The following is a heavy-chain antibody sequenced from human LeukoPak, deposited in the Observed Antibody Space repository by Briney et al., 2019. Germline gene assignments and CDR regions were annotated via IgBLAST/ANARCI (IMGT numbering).Heavy chain of an antibody. J-gene: IGHJ4*02. Sequence: GGSLRLSCAASGFTFSSYTINWVRQPPGKGLEWVASINSGSNYIFYADSVKGHFTISRDNGKNSLSLQMNSLRAEDTAVYYCARDRGGRVVVTATYFDSWGQGTLVTVSS. D-gene: IGHD2-21*02. CDR3: ARDRGGRVVVTATYFDS. CDR1: GFTFSSYT. CDR2: INSGSNYI. V-gene: IGHV3-21*01.